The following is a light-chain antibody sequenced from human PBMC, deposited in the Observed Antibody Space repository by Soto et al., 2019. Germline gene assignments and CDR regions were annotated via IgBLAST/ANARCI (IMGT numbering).Light chain of an antibody. V-gene: IGKV1-33*01. CDR2: DAF. J-gene: IGKJ2*01. CDR1: QDISNY. Sequence: DIQMTQSPSSLSASVGDRVTITCQASQDISNYVNWYQQKPGKAPKILIYDAFNLEKGVPSRFSGIGSGTDFTFTISSLQAEDIATYYCHQYDYLYTVGQGTKLEIK. CDR3: HQYDYLYT.